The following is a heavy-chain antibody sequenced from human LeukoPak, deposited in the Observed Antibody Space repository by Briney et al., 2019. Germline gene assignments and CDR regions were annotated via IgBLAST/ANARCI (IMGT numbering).Heavy chain of an antibody. J-gene: IGHJ5*02. V-gene: IGHV1-18*01. CDR1: GYTFTSYG. D-gene: IGHD2-2*01. CDR3: ARAYCSSNSCYRWFDP. CDR2: ISAYNGNT. Sequence: ASVKVSCKASGYTFTSYGISWVRQAPGQGLEWMGWISAYNGNTNYAQKLQGRVTMTTDTSTSTAYMELRSLRSDDTAVYYCARAYCSSNSCYRWFDPWGQGTLVTVSS.